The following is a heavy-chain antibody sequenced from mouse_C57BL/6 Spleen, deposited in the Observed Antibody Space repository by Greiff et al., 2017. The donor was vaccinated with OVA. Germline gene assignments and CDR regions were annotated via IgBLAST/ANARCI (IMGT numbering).Heavy chain of an antibody. J-gene: IGHJ2*01. CDR3: ARDGNGSPVDY. CDR2: IYPGSGST. D-gene: IGHD1-1*01. V-gene: IGHV1-55*01. Sequence: QVQLQQPGAELVKPGASVKMSCKASGYTFTSYWITWVKQRPGQGLEWIGDIYPGSGSTKYNEKFKSKATLTVDTSSSTAYMQLSSLTSEDSAVYYCARDGNGSPVDYWGQGTTLTVSS. CDR1: GYTFTSYW.